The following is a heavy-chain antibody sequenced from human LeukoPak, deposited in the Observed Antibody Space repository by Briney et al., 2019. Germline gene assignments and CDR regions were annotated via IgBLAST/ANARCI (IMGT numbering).Heavy chain of an antibody. V-gene: IGHV5-51*01. J-gene: IGHJ3*02. CDR1: GYSFTSYW. D-gene: IGHD1-26*01. Sequence: GGSLRFSCKGSGYSFTSYWIGWVRQMPGKGLEWMGIIYPGGSDTRYSPSFQGQVTISPDKSISTAYLQWSSLKASDTAMYYCARRGGSYYPDAFDIWGQGTMVTVSS. CDR3: ARRGGSYYPDAFDI. CDR2: IYPGGSDT.